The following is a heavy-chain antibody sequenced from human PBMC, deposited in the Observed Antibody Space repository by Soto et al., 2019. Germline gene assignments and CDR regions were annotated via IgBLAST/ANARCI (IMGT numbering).Heavy chain of an antibody. CDR1: GGSVSRGSYY. CDR2: IYYSGST. J-gene: IGHJ4*02. Sequence: SETLSLTCIVSGGSVSRGSYYWSWIRQPPGKGLEWIGYIYYSGSTNYNPSLKSRVTISLDTSKNQFSLKLSSVTAADTAVYYCARDSLSSTFSPGGQGTLVTVS. V-gene: IGHV4-61*01. D-gene: IGHD6-13*01. CDR3: ARDSLSSTFSP.